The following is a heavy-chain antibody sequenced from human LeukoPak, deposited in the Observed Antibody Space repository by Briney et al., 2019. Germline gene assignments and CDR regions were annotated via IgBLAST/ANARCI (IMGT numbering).Heavy chain of an antibody. V-gene: IGHV3-30*18. CDR2: ISHDGRNK. J-gene: IGHJ4*02. CDR1: GFTFSSYG. Sequence: GRSLRLSCAASGFTFSSYGMHWVRQAPGKGLEWVALISHDGRNKYFADSVKGRFTISRDNSKNTVYLQMNSLRAEDTAVYYCAKEGGIAAAGLTFNYFDYWGQGTLVTVSS. CDR3: AKEGGIAAAGLTFNYFDY. D-gene: IGHD6-13*01.